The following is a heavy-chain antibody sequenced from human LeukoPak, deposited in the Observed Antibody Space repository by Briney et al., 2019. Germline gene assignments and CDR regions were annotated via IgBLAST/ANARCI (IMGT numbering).Heavy chain of an antibody. D-gene: IGHD6-19*01. CDR3: AGKVAVAGKHAFDI. J-gene: IGHJ3*02. V-gene: IGHV4-39*01. CDR2: IYYSGST. Sequence: SETLSLTCTVSGGSISSSSYYWGWIRQPPGKGLEWIGSIYYSGSTYYNPSLKSRVTISVDTSKNQFSLKLSSVTAADTAVYYCAGKVAVAGKHAFDIWGQGTMVTVSS. CDR1: GGSISSSSYY.